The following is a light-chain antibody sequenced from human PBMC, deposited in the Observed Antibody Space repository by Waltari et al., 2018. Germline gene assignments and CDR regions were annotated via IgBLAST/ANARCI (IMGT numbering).Light chain of an antibody. CDR3: QAWDSSYVV. CDR2: QDS. CDR1: KLGDKY. Sequence: SYELTQPPSVSVSPGPTASLTCSGDKLGDKYACWYQQKPGQSPVLVIYQDSKRPSVIPERFSGSNAGNTATLTISGTQAMDEADYCCQAWDSSYVVFGGGTKLTVL. V-gene: IGLV3-1*01. J-gene: IGLJ2*01.